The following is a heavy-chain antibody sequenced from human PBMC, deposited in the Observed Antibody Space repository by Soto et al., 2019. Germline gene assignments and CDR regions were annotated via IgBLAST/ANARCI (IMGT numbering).Heavy chain of an antibody. CDR1: GFTFKSYT. Sequence: PGGSLRLSCIASGFTFKSYTMNWVRQAPGKGLEWVSSITTRGNYIHYADSVKGRFTISRDNSKNTLYLQMNSLRAEDTAVYYCARDGYYDFWSGNRHGMDVWGQGTTVTVSS. V-gene: IGHV3-21*01. CDR3: ARDGYYDFWSGNRHGMDV. CDR2: ITTRGNYI. J-gene: IGHJ6*02. D-gene: IGHD3-3*01.